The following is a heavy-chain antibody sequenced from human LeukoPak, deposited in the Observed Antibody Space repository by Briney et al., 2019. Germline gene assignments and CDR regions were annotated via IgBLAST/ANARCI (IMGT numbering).Heavy chain of an antibody. D-gene: IGHD1-26*01. J-gene: IGHJ3*02. V-gene: IGHV4-30-2*01. CDR3: ARVSGSSYAFDI. CDR2: IYHSGST. Sequence: SQTLSLTCTVSGGSISSGGYYWSWIRQPPGKGLEWIGYIYHSGSTYYNPYLKSRVTISVDRSKNQFSLKLSSVTAADTAVYYCARVSGSSYAFDIWGQGTMVTVSS. CDR1: GGSISSGGYY.